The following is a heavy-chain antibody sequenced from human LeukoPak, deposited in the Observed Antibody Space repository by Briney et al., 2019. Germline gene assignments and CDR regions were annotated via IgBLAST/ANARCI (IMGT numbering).Heavy chain of an antibody. CDR2: ISWNSDNI. J-gene: IGHJ6*04. V-gene: IGHV3-9*01. Sequence: PGRSLRLSCAASGFTFDDYAMHWVRQAPGKGLEWVSGISWNSDNIGYADSVKGRFTISRDNAKNSLYLQMNSLRAEDTAVYYCAELGITMIGGVWGKGTTVTISS. CDR1: GFTFDDYA. D-gene: IGHD3-10*02. CDR3: AELGITMIGGV.